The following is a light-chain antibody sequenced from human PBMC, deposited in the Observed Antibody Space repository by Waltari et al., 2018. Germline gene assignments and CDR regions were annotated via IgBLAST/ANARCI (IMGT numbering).Light chain of an antibody. CDR2: AAS. V-gene: IGKV1-27*01. J-gene: IGKJ1*01. Sequence: DIQMTQSPSSLSASVGDRVTVTCRASQDIKKELSWYQQKPGKAPTLLIYAASTLQTGVSSRFSGSGSGTDFTLTISSLRPEDVATYYCQHDHNPPWTFGQGTNVEIK. CDR1: QDIKKE. CDR3: QHDHNPPWT.